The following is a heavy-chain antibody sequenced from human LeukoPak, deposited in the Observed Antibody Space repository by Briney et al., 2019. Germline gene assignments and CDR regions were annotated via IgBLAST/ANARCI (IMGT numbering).Heavy chain of an antibody. V-gene: IGHV4-61*08. J-gene: IGHJ5*02. CDR2: IYYSGSGST. D-gene: IGHD3-16*01. CDR3: ARDSSPWGTGEFDP. CDR1: GGSISSGDYY. Sequence: SQTLSLTCTVSGGSISSGDYYWSWIRQPPGKGLEWIGYIYYSGSGSTNYNPSLKSRVTISVDTSKNQFSLKLSSVTAADTAVYYCARDSSPWGTGEFDPWGQGNLVTVSS.